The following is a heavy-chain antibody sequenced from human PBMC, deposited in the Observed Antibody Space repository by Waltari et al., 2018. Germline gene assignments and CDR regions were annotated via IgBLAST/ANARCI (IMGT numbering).Heavy chain of an antibody. CDR3: ARVHSPRYDLDF. CDR1: GYTFTAYS. CDR2: INPYNGGT. Sequence: QVQLVQSGAEVMKHGASVKVSCKASGYTFTAYSMHWVRQAPGQGLEWRGRINPYNGGTNAAQKFQGRVTLTRDTSTGTVYMEVKNLRSDDTAVYYCARVHSPRYDLDFWGQGTLVTVSS. V-gene: IGHV1-2*06. J-gene: IGHJ4*02. D-gene: IGHD5-12*01.